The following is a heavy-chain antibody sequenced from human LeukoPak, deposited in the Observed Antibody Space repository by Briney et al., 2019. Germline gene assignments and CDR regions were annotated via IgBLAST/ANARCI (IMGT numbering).Heavy chain of an antibody. CDR1: GFTFSSYW. CDR3: AKSYYYDSSGYMGY. V-gene: IGHV3-7*01. D-gene: IGHD3-22*01. CDR2: INTDGSEK. J-gene: IGHJ4*02. Sequence: GRSLRLSCAASGFTFSSYWMSWVRQAPATGLEWVAPINTDGSEKYYVDSVKGRFTISRDNARNSLYLQMNSLRAEDTAVYYCAKSYYYDSSGYMGYWGQGTLVTVSS.